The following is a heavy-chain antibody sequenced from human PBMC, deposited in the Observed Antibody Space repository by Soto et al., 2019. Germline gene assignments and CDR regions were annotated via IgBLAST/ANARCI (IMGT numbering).Heavy chain of an antibody. V-gene: IGHV3-23*01. CDR1: GFSFSNYA. D-gene: IGHD3-9*01. CDR2: ISGGGGGT. J-gene: IGHJ4*02. Sequence: GGSLRLSCSVSGFSFSNYAMTWVRQAPGKGLEWVSSISGGGGGTHYADSMKGRVTISRDNSRNTLHLEMKRLRADDTAVYYYAKGSLYNILTPPHAFESWGQGIFVTVFS. CDR3: AKGSLYNILTPPHAFES.